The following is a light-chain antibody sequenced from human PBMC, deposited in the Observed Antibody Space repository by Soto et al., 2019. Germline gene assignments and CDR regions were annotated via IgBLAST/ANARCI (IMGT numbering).Light chain of an antibody. CDR3: AAWDDSLSGPYV. CDR1: SPNTRSNN. CDR2: RNN. Sequence: CVLTSPPSGSRTPGRRVTIPTLEGSPNTRSNNVYWYQQVQGTVPKLLVYRNNQRPSGVPDRFSGSKSGTSASLAISGLRSEDEAEYYCAAWDDSLSGPYVFGTGTKVTVL. J-gene: IGLJ1*01. V-gene: IGLV1-47*01.